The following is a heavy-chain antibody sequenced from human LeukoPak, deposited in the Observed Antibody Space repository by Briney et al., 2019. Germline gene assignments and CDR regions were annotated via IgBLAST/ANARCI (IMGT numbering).Heavy chain of an antibody. D-gene: IGHD3-22*01. CDR2: ISGSGGST. J-gene: IGHJ4*02. V-gene: IGHV3-23*01. CDR1: GFTFSSYA. Sequence: PGGSLRLSCAASGFTFSSYAMSWVRQAPGKGLDWVSAISGSGGSTYYADSVKGRFTISRDNSKNTLYLQMNSLRAEDTAVYYCAKDHPVYYYDSSGYLDYWGQGTLVTVSS. CDR3: AKDHPVYYYDSSGYLDY.